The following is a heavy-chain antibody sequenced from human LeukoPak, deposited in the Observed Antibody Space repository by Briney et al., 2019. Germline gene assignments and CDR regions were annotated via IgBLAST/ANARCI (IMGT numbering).Heavy chain of an antibody. CDR2: IQQEGSEK. V-gene: IGHV3-7*03. J-gene: IGHJ3*02. D-gene: IGHD3-10*01. CDR3: AKNAGTSFTVHAFDI. Sequence: GGSLRLSCAASGFTFSTYWMTWVRQAPGKGLEWVANIQQEGSEKYYVDSVKGRFTISRDNSKNTLYLHMNSLRAEDTAVFYCAKNAGTSFTVHAFDIWGQGTMVTVSS. CDR1: GFTFSTYW.